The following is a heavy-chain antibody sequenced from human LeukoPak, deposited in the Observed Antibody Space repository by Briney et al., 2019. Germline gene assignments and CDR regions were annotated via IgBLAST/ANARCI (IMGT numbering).Heavy chain of an antibody. Sequence: GGSLRLSCAASGFTLSSYSMNWVRQAPGKGLEWVSVIYSGGGTYYADSVKGRFTISRDNSKNTVYLQMNSLRVEDTAVYYCARSRGTFLPHDYWGQGTLVTVSS. CDR2: IYSGGGT. CDR3: ARSRGTFLPHDY. J-gene: IGHJ4*02. V-gene: IGHV3-66*01. D-gene: IGHD3-16*01. CDR1: GFTLSSYS.